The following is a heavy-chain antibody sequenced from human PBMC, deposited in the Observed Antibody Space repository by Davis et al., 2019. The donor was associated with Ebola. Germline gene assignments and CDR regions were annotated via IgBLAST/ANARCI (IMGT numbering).Heavy chain of an antibody. D-gene: IGHD3/OR15-3a*01. V-gene: IGHV3-48*02. CDR3: ARDRFFAFDF. J-gene: IGHJ4*02. Sequence: GESLKTSCAASGSVSSDSSMNWARQAPGKGLAWITYITKGSDAIHYVDAVKGRFTVSRDNAKNSVFLQMSSLRDEDSAVYYCARDRFFAFDFWSQGVHVTVSS. CDR2: ITKGSDAI. CDR1: GSVSSDSS.